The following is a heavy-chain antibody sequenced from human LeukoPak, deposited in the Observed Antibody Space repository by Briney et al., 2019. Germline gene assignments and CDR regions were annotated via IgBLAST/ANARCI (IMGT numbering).Heavy chain of an antibody. D-gene: IGHD1-26*01. V-gene: IGHV3-20*04. CDR3: ARSESSGSPD. Sequence: PGGSLRLSCAASGFTFDDYGMSWVRHAPGKGLEWVSGINWNGGSTGYADSVKGRFTVSRDNAKNSLYLQMNSLRAEDTALYYCARSESSGSPDWGQGTLVTVSS. J-gene: IGHJ4*02. CDR2: INWNGGST. CDR1: GFTFDDYG.